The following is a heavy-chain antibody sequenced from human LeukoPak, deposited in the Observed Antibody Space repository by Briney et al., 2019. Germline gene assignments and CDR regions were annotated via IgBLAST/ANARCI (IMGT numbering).Heavy chain of an antibody. CDR1: GGSTSSYY. D-gene: IGHD4-17*01. CDR2: IYYSGST. Sequence: SETLSLTCNVSGGSTSSYYWSWIRQPPGKGLEWIGYIYYSGSTNYNPSLKSRVTISVDTSKNQFSLKLSSVTAADTAVYYCARQRATVTTASACDLWGQGTMVTVSS. J-gene: IGHJ3*01. V-gene: IGHV4-59*08. CDR3: ARQRATVTTASACDL.